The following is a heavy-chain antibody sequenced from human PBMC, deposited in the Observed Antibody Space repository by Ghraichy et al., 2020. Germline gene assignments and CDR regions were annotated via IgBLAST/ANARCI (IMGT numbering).Heavy chain of an antibody. V-gene: IGHV4-59*01. CDR1: GGSLSSYY. CDR2: IYYDGTT. Sequence: SETLSLTRTVSGGSLSSYYWSWIRQPPGKGLEWIGYIYYDGTTNYNPSLKSRVTISVDTSKNQFSLKLSSVTAADTAVYYCAKLSGTSALGYWGQGTLVSVSS. J-gene: IGHJ4*02. D-gene: IGHD1-1*01. CDR3: AKLSGTSALGY.